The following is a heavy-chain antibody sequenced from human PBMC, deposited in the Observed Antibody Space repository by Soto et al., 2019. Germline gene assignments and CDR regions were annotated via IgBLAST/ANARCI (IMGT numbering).Heavy chain of an antibody. J-gene: IGHJ6*02. CDR3: ASSRVDYSSSFYYYYYGMDV. V-gene: IGHV6-1*01. D-gene: IGHD6-6*01. Sequence: SQTFSLTCAISGDSVSSNSAAWNWIRQSPSRGLEWLGRTYYRSKWYNDYAVSVKSRITINPDTSKNQFSLQLNSVTPEDTAVYYCASSRVDYSSSFYYYYYGMDVWGQGTTVTVSS. CDR2: TYYRSKWYN. CDR1: GDSVSSNSAA.